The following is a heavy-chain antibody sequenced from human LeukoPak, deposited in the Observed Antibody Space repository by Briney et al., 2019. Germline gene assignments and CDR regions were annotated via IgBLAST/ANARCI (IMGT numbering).Heavy chain of an antibody. CDR2: IYPGDSDT. CDR1: GYIFTSYW. V-gene: IGHV5-51*03. D-gene: IGHD3-22*01. J-gene: IGHJ4*02. CDR3: ARLPIHYYDSSGYYAPFDY. Sequence: GESLKISCKGSGYIFTSYWISWVRQMPGKGLEWMGIIYPGDSDTRYSPSFQGQVTISADKSISTAYLQWSSLKASDTAMYYCARLPIHYYDSSGYYAPFDYWGQGTLVTVSS.